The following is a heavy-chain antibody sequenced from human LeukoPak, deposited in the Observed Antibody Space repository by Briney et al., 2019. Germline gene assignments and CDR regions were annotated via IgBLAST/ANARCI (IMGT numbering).Heavy chain of an antibody. CDR2: INHSGST. J-gene: IGHJ4*02. Sequence: SETLSLTCAVYGGSFSGYYWSWIRRPPGKGLEWIGEINHSGSTNYNPSLKSRVTISVDTSKNQFSLKLSSVTAADTAVYYCASRTYYFDYWGQGTLVTVSS. CDR1: GGSFSGYY. V-gene: IGHV4-34*01. CDR3: ASRTYYFDY.